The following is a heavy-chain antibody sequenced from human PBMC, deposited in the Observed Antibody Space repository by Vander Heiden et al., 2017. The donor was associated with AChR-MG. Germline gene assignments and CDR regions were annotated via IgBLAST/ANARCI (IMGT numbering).Heavy chain of an antibody. V-gene: IGHV1-46*01. Sequence: QVQLVQSGAAVKKAGASVKVSCKASGYTLGTHYMHWVRQAPGQGLEWMGLINPSDGRTTYAQKFQGRVAITRQTPTSTVYMELGSLRSEDTAVYYCARVWGSYGLDYWGQGTLVTVSS. J-gene: IGHJ4*02. CDR1: GYTLGTHY. CDR2: INPSDGRT. CDR3: ARVWGSYGLDY. D-gene: IGHD3-16*02.